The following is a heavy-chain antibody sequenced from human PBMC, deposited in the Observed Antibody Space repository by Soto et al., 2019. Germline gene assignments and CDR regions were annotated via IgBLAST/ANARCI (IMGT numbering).Heavy chain of an antibody. D-gene: IGHD3-9*01. CDR1: GGTFSSYA. Sequence: SVKVSCKASGGTFSSYAISWVRQAPGQGLEWMGRIIPILGIANYAQKFQGRVTITADKSTSTAYMELRSLRSDDTAVYYCARARYFDWSSSKHSFDYWGQGALVTVSS. CDR3: ARARYFDWSSSKHSFDY. V-gene: IGHV1-69*04. J-gene: IGHJ4*02. CDR2: IIPILGIA.